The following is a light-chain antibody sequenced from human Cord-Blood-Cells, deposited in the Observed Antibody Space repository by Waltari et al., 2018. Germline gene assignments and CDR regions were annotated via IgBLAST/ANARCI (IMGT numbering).Light chain of an antibody. CDR1: SSDVGGYNY. V-gene: IGLV2-11*01. CDR3: CSYAGSYV. Sequence: QSPLTQPRSVSGSPGQSVTISCTGTSSDVGGYNYVSWYQQHPGKAPKLMIYDVSKRPSGVPDRFSGSKSGNSASLTISGLQAEDEADYYCCSYAGSYVFGGGTKLTVL. CDR2: DVS. J-gene: IGLJ2*01.